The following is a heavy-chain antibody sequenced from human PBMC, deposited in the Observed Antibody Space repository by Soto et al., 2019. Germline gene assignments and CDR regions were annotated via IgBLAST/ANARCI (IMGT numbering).Heavy chain of an antibody. D-gene: IGHD5-18*01. CDR1: GFAFSDSA. V-gene: IGHV3-73*02. CDR3: TRRRDWTAVDPLDY. CDR2: IRGKRGNDGT. J-gene: IGHJ4*02. Sequence: EVQLVESGGGLVQPGGSLKLSCAASGFAFSDSAMHWVRQASGKGLEWIGRIRGKRGNDGTAYAASVKGRFTISRDASKTTTYVQMNSLKIEDTAVYYCTRRRDWTAVDPLDYWGQGTLGTVSS.